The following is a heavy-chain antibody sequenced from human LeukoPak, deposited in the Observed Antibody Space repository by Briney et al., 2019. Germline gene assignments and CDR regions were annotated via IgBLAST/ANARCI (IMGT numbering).Heavy chain of an antibody. CDR3: ARVRCSGGSCPYYYYYYYMDV. D-gene: IGHD2-15*01. V-gene: IGHV1-46*01. Sequence: GASVKVSCKASGYTFTSYYMHWVRQAPGQGPEWMGIINPRGGSTDYAQKFQDRVTMTSDTSTSTGYMELNSLRSEDTAVYYCARVRCSGGSCPYYYYYYYMDVWGKGTTVTVSS. CDR1: GYTFTSYY. J-gene: IGHJ6*03. CDR2: INPRGGST.